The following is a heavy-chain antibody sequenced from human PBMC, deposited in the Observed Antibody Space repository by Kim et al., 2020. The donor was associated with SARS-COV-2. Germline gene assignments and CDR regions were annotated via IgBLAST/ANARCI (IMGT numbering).Heavy chain of an antibody. Sequence: GGSLRLSCAASGFTFSSYSMNWVRQDPGKGLEWVSSISSSSSYIYYADSVKGRFTISRDNAKNSLYLQMNSLRAEDTAVYYCARDWNMVRGVIIAYWGQGTLVTVSS. D-gene: IGHD3-10*01. J-gene: IGHJ4*02. CDR1: GFTFSSYS. CDR2: ISSSSSYI. V-gene: IGHV3-21*01. CDR3: ARDWNMVRGVIIAY.